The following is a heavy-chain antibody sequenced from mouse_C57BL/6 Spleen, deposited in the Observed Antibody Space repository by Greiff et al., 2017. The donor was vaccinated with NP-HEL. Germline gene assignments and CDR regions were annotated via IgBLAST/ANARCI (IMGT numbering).Heavy chain of an antibody. CDR2: INPNNGGT. CDR1: GYTFTDYY. D-gene: IGHD1-1*01. Sequence: VQLQQSGPELVKPGASVKISCKASGYTFTDYYMNWVKQSHGKSLEWIGDINPNNGGTSYNQKFKGKATLTVDKSSSTAYMELSSLTSEDSAVYYCARHYYGSSYNYYAMDYWGQGTSVTVSS. J-gene: IGHJ4*01. V-gene: IGHV1-26*01. CDR3: ARHYYGSSYNYYAMDY.